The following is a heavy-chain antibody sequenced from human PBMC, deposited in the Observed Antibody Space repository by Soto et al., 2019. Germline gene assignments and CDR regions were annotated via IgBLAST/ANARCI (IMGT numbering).Heavy chain of an antibody. D-gene: IGHD3-10*01. CDR1: GSSISSYG. J-gene: IGHJ4*02. CDR3: ATTGGGYLDY. V-gene: IGHV3-33*01. CDR2: IWYDGSNQ. Sequence: PGGSLRLSCAASGSSISSYGMHWVRQAPGKGLEWVAVIWYDGSNQYYTDSVKGRFIISRDNSGNMLYLQMNSLRAEDTAVYYCATTGGGYLDYWGQGTLVTVSS.